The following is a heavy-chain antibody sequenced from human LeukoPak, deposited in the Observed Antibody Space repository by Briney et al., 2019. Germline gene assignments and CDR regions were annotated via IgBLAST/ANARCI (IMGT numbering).Heavy chain of an antibody. CDR3: ARVSPHAFDI. J-gene: IGHJ3*02. Sequence: SGGSLRLSCAASGFTVSSNYMSWVRQAPGKGLEWVSVIYSGGSTYYADSVKGRFTISRDNSKNTLYLQMNSLRAEDTAVYYCARVSPHAFDIWGQGTMVTVSS. V-gene: IGHV3-53*01. CDR2: IYSGGST. CDR1: GFTVSSNY.